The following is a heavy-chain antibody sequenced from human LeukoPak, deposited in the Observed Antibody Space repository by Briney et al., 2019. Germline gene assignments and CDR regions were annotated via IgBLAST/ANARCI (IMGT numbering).Heavy chain of an antibody. D-gene: IGHD3-22*01. Sequence: ASVKVSFTASGYSFTNYGISWVRQAPGQGLEWMGWISPYNGITNYVQKLQGRVTMTTDTSTSTIYMELRSLRSDDTAVYYCAREKNYYDSTEGLDFWGQGTLVTVSS. CDR3: AREKNYYDSTEGLDF. CDR1: GYSFTNYG. J-gene: IGHJ4*02. CDR2: ISPYNGIT. V-gene: IGHV1-18*01.